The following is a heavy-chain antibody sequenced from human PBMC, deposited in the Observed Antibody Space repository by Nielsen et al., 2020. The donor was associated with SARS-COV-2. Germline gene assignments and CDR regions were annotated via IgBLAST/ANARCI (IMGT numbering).Heavy chain of an antibody. CDR3: AKDGHSSGWYGAPDY. V-gene: IGHV3-9*01. CDR2: ISWNSGSI. CDR1: GFTFDDYA. Sequence: LRLSCAASGFTFDDYAMHWVRQAPGKGLESVSGISWNSGSIGYADSVKGRFTISRDNAKNSLYLQMNSLRAEDTALYYCAKDGHSSGWYGAPDYWGQGTLVTVSS. D-gene: IGHD6-19*01. J-gene: IGHJ4*02.